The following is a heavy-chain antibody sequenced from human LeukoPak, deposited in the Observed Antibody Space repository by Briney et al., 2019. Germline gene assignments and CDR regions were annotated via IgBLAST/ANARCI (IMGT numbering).Heavy chain of an antibody. J-gene: IGHJ6*03. Sequence: ASVKVSCKASGGTFSSYAISWVRQAPGQGLEWMGWMNPNGGNTGYAQKFQGRVTITRNTSMSTAYMELSSLRSEDTAVYYCARARRGSSSAYYYYYMDVWGKGTTVTVSS. CDR3: ARARRGSSSAYYYYYMDV. CDR2: MNPNGGNT. CDR1: GGTFSSYA. V-gene: IGHV1-8*03. D-gene: IGHD6-6*01.